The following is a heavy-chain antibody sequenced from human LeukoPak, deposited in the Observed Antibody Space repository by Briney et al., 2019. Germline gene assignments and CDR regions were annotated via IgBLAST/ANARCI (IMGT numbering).Heavy chain of an antibody. J-gene: IGHJ4*02. Sequence: SETLSLTCTVSGGSISSGGYYWSWIRQHPGKGLEWIGYIYYSGSTYYNPSLKSRVTISVDTSKNQFSLKLSSVTAADTAVYYCARGRVVVPAAIRPFDYWGQGTLVTVSS. CDR2: IYYSGST. CDR1: GGSISSGGYY. D-gene: IGHD2-2*02. CDR3: ARGRVVVPAAIRPFDY. V-gene: IGHV4-31*03.